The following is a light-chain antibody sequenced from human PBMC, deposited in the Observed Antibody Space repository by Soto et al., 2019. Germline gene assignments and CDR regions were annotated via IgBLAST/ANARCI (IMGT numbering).Light chain of an antibody. J-gene: IGKJ1*01. V-gene: IGKV2-30*01. Sequence: VLTQSPLSLHVTLGQPASISCKSSQSLIYSNGKTYLNWYQQRPGQVPRRISYQVPKRESGVPDSCSGSGSGSGTDFALKISRVEAEDVGVYCCMEGTPSFGQGTKVE. CDR3: MEGTPS. CDR2: QVP. CDR1: QSLIYSNGKTY.